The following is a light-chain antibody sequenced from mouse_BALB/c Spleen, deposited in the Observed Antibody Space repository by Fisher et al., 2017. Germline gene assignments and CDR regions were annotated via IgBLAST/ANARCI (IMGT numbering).Light chain of an antibody. Sequence: IVLTQSPALMSASPGEKVTMTCSASSSVSYMYWYQQKPGSSPRLLIYDTSNLASGVPVRFSGSGSGTSYALTISRMEAEDAATYYCQQLSSYPPTFGGGTKLEIK. CDR3: QQLSSYPPT. J-gene: IGKJ2*01. V-gene: IGKV4-55*01. CDR1: SSVSY. CDR2: DTS.